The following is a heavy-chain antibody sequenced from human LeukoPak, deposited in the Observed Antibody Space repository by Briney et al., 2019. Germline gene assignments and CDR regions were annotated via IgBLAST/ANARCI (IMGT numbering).Heavy chain of an antibody. CDR1: GFTFDDYA. V-gene: IGHV3-9*01. D-gene: IGHD3-16*02. CDR3: AKDNARYLYGDYVDY. CDR2: ISWNSGSI. Sequence: PGRSLRLSCAASGFTFDDYAMHWVRQAPGKGLEWVSGISWNSGSIGYADSVKGRFTISRDNAKNSLYLQMNSLRAEDTALYYCAKDNARYLYGDYVDYWGQGTLVTVSS. J-gene: IGHJ4*02.